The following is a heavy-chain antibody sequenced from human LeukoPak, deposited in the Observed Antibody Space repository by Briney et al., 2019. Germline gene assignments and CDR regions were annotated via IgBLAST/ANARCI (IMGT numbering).Heavy chain of an antibody. V-gene: IGHV3-74*01. Sequence: GGSLRLSCAASGFTFSNYWMHWVRQAPGKGLVWVSRFNSDGITTSYADSVKGRFTISRDNAKNTLYLQMNSLRAEDTAVYYCARRGYYDSSGYSFGHWGQGTLVTVSS. CDR3: ARRGYYDSSGYSFGH. CDR2: FNSDGITT. J-gene: IGHJ4*02. D-gene: IGHD3-22*01. CDR1: GFTFSNYW.